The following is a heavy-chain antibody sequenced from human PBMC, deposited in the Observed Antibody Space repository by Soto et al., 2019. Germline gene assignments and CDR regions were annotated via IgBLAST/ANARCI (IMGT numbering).Heavy chain of an antibody. CDR1: GFAFISYG. CDR3: AKDRQVGADSPFDY. D-gene: IGHD1-26*01. V-gene: IGHV3-30*18. CDR2: ISYDGSNK. J-gene: IGHJ4*01. Sequence: PRGSLRLSCAASGFAFISYGIHFFRQHPRKGLEWGAVISYDGSNKYYADSVKGQFTISTTTSKNTLNPQMNSLGAENTAESYFAKDRQVGADSPFDYWGQETLVTVSS.